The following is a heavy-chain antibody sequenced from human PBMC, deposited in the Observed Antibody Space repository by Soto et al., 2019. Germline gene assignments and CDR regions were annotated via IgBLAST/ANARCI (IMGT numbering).Heavy chain of an antibody. V-gene: IGHV1-69*02. CDR1: GGTFSSYT. CDR3: ARSLLLPLANWGRPIYGALDV. J-gene: IGHJ3*01. CDR2: IIPILGIA. D-gene: IGHD7-27*01. Sequence: GASVKVSCKASGGTFSSYTISWVRQAPGQGLEWMGRIIPILGIANYAQKFQGRVTITADKSTSTAYMELSSLRSEDTALYSCARSLLLPLANWGRPIYGALDVWGQGTMVTVSS.